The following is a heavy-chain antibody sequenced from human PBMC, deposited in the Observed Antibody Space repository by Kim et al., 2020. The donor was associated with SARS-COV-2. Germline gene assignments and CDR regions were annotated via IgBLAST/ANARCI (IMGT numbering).Heavy chain of an antibody. J-gene: IGHJ4*02. V-gene: IGHV3-30*18. CDR2: ISYDGSLK. CDR1: GFTFSGHA. Sequence: GGSLRLSCAGSGFTFSGHAMTWVRQAPGKGLEWVAIISYDGSLKYYADSVKGRFTISRDNSKNTLYLQMDSLRADDTAVYYCAKRMVRGPIRVDFDNWGQGTLVTVSS. D-gene: IGHD3-10*01. CDR3: AKRMVRGPIRVDFDN.